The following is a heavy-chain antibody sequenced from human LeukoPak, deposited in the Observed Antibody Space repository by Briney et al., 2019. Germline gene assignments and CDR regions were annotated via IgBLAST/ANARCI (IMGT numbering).Heavy chain of an antibody. CDR1: GXTFSSYS. D-gene: IGHD3-22*01. CDR3: ARIYKNHYYDSSGYLDY. V-gene: IGHV3-21*01. CDR2: ITSSTTYI. Sequence: GGSLRLSCAASGXTFSSYSMSWVRQAPGKGLEWVSSITSSTTYIHYVDSVKGRFTISRDNAKNSLYLQMNSLRAEDTAVYFCARIYKNHYYDSSGYLDYWGQGTLVTVSS. J-gene: IGHJ4*02.